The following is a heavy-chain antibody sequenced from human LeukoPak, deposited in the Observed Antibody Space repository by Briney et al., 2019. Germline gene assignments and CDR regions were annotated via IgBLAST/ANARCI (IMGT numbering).Heavy chain of an antibody. CDR1: GGSISYY. CDR2: VYTSGTT. V-gene: IGHV4-4*07. D-gene: IGHD3-10*01. J-gene: IGHJ5*02. CDR3: ARGGYFYGSWSYFDH. Sequence: SETLSLTCTVSGGSISYYWSWIRQPARKGLEWIGRVYTSGTTNYSPSLKSRVTMSVDTSKNQVSLKLSSVTAADTAVYYCARGGYFYGSWSYFDHWGQGTLVTVSS.